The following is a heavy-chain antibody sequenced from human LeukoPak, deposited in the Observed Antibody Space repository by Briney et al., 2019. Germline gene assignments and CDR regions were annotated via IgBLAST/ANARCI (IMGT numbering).Heavy chain of an antibody. CDR1: GGSISSYY. CDR2: IYTSGST. CDR3: ARLFPCGGYYMDV. Sequence: SETLSLTCTVSGGSISSYYWSWIRQPAGKGLEWIGRIYTSGSTNYNPSLKSRVTISVDTSKNQFSLKLSSVTAADTAVYYCARLFPCGGYYMDVWGKGTTVTVSS. D-gene: IGHD3-10*01. J-gene: IGHJ6*03. V-gene: IGHV4-4*07.